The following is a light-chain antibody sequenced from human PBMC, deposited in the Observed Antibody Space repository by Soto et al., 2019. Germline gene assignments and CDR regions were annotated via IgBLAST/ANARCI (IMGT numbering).Light chain of an antibody. CDR3: QQYGSSPPIT. CDR2: GAS. J-gene: IGKJ5*01. CDR1: QSVSSSY. Sequence: EIVLTHSPGTLSFTARERGDLXGRACQSVSSSYLAWYQQKPGQAPRLLIYGASSRATGIPDRFSGSGSGTDFTLTISRLEPEDFAVYYCQQYGSSPPITFGQGTLLEI. V-gene: IGKV3-20*01.